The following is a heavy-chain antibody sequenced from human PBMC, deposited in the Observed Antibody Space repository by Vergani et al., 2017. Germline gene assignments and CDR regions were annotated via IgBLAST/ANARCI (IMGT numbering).Heavy chain of an antibody. CDR3: ARNFKSALQKVSDGMHV. CDR1: GYTFTSYG. J-gene: IGHJ6*01. D-gene: IGHD5-24*01. V-gene: IGHV1-18*04. Sequence: QVQLVQSGAEVKKPGASVKVSCKASGYTFTSYGISWVRQAPGQGLEWMGWISAYNGNTNYAQKLQGRVTMTTDSSTSTTYMWLRSLRSDDTAVYYCARNFKSALQKVSDGMHVCGQGSTVTVHS. CDR2: ISAYNGNT.